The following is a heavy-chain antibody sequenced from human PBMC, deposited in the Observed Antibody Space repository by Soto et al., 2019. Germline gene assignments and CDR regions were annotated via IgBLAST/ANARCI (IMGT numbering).Heavy chain of an antibody. CDR3: ARYENYYYGMDV. Sequence: APAKVSSKASRYTFTIKCLKLVRQAPGQGLEWMGWISAYNGTTNYAQKLQGRVTMTTDTSTSTAYMELRSLRSDDTAVYYCARYENYYYGMDVWGQGTTVTVSS. J-gene: IGHJ6*02. CDR1: RYTFTIKC. D-gene: IGHD3-16*01. V-gene: IGHV1-18*01. CDR2: ISAYNGTT.